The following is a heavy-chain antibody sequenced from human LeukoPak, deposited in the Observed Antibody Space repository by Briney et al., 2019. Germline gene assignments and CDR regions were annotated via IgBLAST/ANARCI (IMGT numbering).Heavy chain of an antibody. J-gene: IGHJ4*02. CDR2: ISSSGSTI. D-gene: IGHD5-12*01. CDR3: RQGSGYDLVGFDY. V-gene: IGHV3-11*01. Sequence: GGSLRLSCAASGFTFSNYYMSWIRQAPGKGLEWVSYISSSGSTIYYADSVKGRFTISRDNAKNSLYLQMNSVRAEDTAVYYCRQGSGYDLVGFDYWGQGTLVTVSS. CDR1: GFTFSNYY.